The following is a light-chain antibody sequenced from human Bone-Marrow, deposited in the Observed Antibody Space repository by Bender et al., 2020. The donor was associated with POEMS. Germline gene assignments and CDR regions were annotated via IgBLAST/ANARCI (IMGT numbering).Light chain of an antibody. J-gene: IGLJ3*02. CDR2: YDD. Sequence: QSVLTQPLSVSGALGQRVTISCTGSSSNIGNHGVNWYQQLPGEAPKLLIYYDDLLTPGVSDRFSASKSGTSASLAISELQSEDEALYYCSAWDDSLGGWVFGGGTKLTVL. CDR3: SAWDDSLGGWV. CDR1: SSNIGNHG. V-gene: IGLV1-36*01.